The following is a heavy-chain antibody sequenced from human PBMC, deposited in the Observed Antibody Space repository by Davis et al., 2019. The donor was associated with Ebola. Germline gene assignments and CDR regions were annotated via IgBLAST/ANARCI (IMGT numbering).Heavy chain of an antibody. CDR1: GFTFSSYW. V-gene: IGHV3-48*04. CDR2: ISWNSGSI. D-gene: IGHD3-10*01. CDR3: AREDAGFGEDFNWFDP. J-gene: IGHJ5*02. Sequence: GESLKISCAASGFTFSSYWMSWVRQAPGKGLEWVSGISWNSGSIGYADSVKGRFTISRDNAKNSLYLQMNSLRAEDRAVYYCAREDAGFGEDFNWFDPWGQGTLVTVSS.